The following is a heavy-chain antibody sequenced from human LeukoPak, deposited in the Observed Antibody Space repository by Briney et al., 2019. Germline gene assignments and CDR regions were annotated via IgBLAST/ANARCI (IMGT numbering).Heavy chain of an antibody. Sequence: SQTLSLTCAVSGGSISSGGYSWGWIRQPRGKGLEWIVYIYHTGSTYYNPSLKSRVPISVDSSKNQFSLKLSSVTAADTAVYFCARATVSDAFDIWGQGTMLTVSS. J-gene: IGHJ3*02. D-gene: IGHD4-17*01. CDR3: ARATVSDAFDI. V-gene: IGHV4-30-2*01. CDR2: IYHTGST. CDR1: GGSISSGGYS.